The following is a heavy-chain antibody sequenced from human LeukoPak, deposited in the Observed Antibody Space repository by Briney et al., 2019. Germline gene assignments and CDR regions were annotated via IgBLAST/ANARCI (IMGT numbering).Heavy chain of an antibody. CDR2: ISWNSGSI. Sequence: GGSLRLSCAASGFTFDDYAMHWARHAPGKGLEWVSGISWNSGSIGYADSVKGRFTISRDNAKNSLYLQMNSLRAEDTALYYCAKGGQLPPRGYYYYYGMDVWGQGTTVTVSS. CDR1: GFTFDDYA. D-gene: IGHD6-6*01. CDR3: AKGGQLPPRGYYYYYGMDV. V-gene: IGHV3-9*01. J-gene: IGHJ6*02.